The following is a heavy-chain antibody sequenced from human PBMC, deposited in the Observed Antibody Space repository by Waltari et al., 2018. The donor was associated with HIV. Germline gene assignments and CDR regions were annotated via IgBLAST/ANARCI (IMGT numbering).Heavy chain of an antibody. V-gene: IGHV3-66*02. CDR1: GFTVSSNY. J-gene: IGHJ6*02. Sequence: EVQLVESGGGLVQPGGSLRLSCAASGFTVSSNYMSWVRQAPGKGLEWVSVIYSGGSTNCADSVKGRFTISRDNSKNTLYLQMNSLRAEDTAVYYCARDRSTGGQEHYYYGMDVWGQGTTVTVSS. CDR3: ARDRSTGGQEHYYYGMDV. CDR2: IYSGGST. D-gene: IGHD4-17*01.